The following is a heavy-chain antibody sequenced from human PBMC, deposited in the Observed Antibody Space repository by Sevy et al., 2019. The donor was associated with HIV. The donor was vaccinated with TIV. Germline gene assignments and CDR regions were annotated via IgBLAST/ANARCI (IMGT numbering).Heavy chain of an antibody. CDR2: ITSSASTT. CDR1: GFLFGTYA. V-gene: IGHV3-23*01. D-gene: IGHD3-9*01. CDR3: TKDAGWPL. Sequence: GGSLRLSCAASGFLFGTYAMSWVRQAPGKGLEWVSGITSSASTTYYADSVKGRFTISRDNSKNTLYLQMNILRAEDTAVYYCTKDAGWPLWGQGTLVTVSS. J-gene: IGHJ4*02.